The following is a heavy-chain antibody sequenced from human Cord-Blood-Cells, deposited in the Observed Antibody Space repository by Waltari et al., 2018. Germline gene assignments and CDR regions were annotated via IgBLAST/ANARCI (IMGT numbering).Heavy chain of an antibody. CDR2: TYYRSKWYN. CDR1: GDSVPSNSAA. V-gene: IGHV6-1*01. J-gene: IGHJ4*02. CDR3: ARDMSNTLYCSGGSCYSAMGY. D-gene: IGHD2-15*01. Sequence: QVQLQQSGPGLVKPSQTLSLTCAISGDSVPSNSAAWNWHRQSPSRGLEWLGRTYYRSKWYNDYAVSVKSRITINPDTSKNQFSLQLNSVTPEDTAVYYCARDMSNTLYCSGGSCYSAMGYWGQGTLVTVSS.